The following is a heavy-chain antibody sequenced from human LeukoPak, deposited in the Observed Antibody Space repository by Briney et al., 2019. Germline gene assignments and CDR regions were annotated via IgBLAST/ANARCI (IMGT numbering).Heavy chain of an antibody. CDR1: GFTFSSYW. D-gene: IGHD2-2*01. CDR2: LKQDGSDK. Sequence: GGSLRLSCAASGFTFSSYWMSWVRQAPGKGLEWVANLKQDGSDKYYVDSVKGRLTISRDNSKNSLYLQMNSLRAEDTAVYYCARTQCISTRCSHYFDYWGQGTLVTVSS. CDR3: ARTQCISTRCSHYFDY. J-gene: IGHJ4*02. V-gene: IGHV3-7*05.